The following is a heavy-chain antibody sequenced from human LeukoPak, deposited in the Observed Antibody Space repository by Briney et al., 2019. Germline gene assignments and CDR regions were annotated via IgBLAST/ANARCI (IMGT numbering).Heavy chain of an antibody. CDR2: IKSKTDGGTT. J-gene: IGHJ4*02. CDR3: TTGRITIFGVVIIPFDY. Sequence: PGGSLRLSCAASGFTFSNAWMSWVRQAPGKGLEWVGRIKSKTDGGTTDYAAPVKGRFTIPRDDSKHTLYLQMNSLKTEDTAVYYCTTGRITIFGVVIIPFDYWGQGTLVTVSS. V-gene: IGHV3-15*01. CDR1: GFTFSNAW. D-gene: IGHD3-3*01.